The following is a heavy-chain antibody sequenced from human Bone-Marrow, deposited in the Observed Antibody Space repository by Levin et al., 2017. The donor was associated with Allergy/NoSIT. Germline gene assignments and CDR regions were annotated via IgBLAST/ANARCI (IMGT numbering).Heavy chain of an antibody. Sequence: LAASVKVSCKASGYTFTGYYMHWVRQAPGQGLEWMGWINPNSGGTNYAQKFQGRVTMTRDTSISTAYMELSRLRSDDTAVYYCATIAGAGNNPWVGFDIWGQGTMVTVSS. J-gene: IGHJ3*02. CDR3: ATIAGAGNNPWVGFDI. V-gene: IGHV1-2*03. CDR2: INPNSGGT. D-gene: IGHD1/OR15-1a*01. CDR1: GYTFTGYY.